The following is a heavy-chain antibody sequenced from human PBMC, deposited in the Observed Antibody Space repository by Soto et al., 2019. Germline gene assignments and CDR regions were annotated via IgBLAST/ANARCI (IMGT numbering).Heavy chain of an antibody. CDR3: ARHYDFASPFGF. V-gene: IGHV4-39*01. D-gene: IGHD3-3*01. CDR2: IYYSGST. Sequence: PSETLSLTCTVSGGSISSSSYYWGWIRQPPGKGLEWIGSIYYSGSTYYNPSLKSRVTISVDTSKNQFSLKLSSVTAADTAVYYCARHYDFASPFGFWGQGTLVTVSS. J-gene: IGHJ4*02. CDR1: GGSISSSSYY.